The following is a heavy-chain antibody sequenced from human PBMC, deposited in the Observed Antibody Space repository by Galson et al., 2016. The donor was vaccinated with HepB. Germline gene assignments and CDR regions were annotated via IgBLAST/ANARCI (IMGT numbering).Heavy chain of an antibody. Sequence: SVKVSCKASGYTFTNYGLSWVRQAPGQGLEWMGWISAYIGNARYAQKLQGRVALTTDTSTSTAYMELRSLRSDDTAVYYCARVGTMVRGVMKYHYGMDGWGQGTTVTVSS. CDR2: ISAYIGNA. V-gene: IGHV1-18*01. J-gene: IGHJ6*02. CDR3: ARVGTMVRGVMKYHYGMDG. D-gene: IGHD3-10*01. CDR1: GYTFTNYG.